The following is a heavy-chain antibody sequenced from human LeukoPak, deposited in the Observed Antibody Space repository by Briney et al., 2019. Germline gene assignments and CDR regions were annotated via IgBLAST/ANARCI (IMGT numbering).Heavy chain of an antibody. D-gene: IGHD3-10*02. Sequence: GGSLRLSWAAFGFTFSNYGMQWVRKAPGKGLEWVAAISYDGSNKYYADSVKGRLTISRDNSKNTLYLQMNSLRAEDTAVYYCAELGITMIGGVWGKGTTVTISS. CDR2: ISYDGSNK. V-gene: IGHV3-33*05. CDR3: AELGITMIGGV. CDR1: GFTFSNYG. J-gene: IGHJ6*04.